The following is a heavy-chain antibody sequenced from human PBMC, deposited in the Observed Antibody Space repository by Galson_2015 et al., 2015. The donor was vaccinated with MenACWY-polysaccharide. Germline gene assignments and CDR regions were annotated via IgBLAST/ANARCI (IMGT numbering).Heavy chain of an antibody. J-gene: IGHJ3*01. D-gene: IGHD2-2*01. CDR3: ARAPTPYCSSTSCFNKYAFDV. CDR2: IYYRGNT. Sequence: TVSGGSINSRSYHWGWIRQPPGKGLEWIGIIYYRGNTYYNPSLGSRVTISVDTSNNQFSLMLSSVTAADTALYYCARAPTPYCSSTSCFNKYAFDVWGQGTMVTVSS. CDR1: GGSINSRSYH. V-gene: IGHV4-39*01.